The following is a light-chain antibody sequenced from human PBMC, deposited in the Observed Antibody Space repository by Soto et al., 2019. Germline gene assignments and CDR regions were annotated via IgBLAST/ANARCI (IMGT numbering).Light chain of an antibody. J-gene: IGKJ2*01. CDR3: QQDNSYQYT. V-gene: IGKV1-5*01. CDR1: QSITNW. CDR2: DAS. Sequence: DFQMTQSPPTLSASVGDSVTIPCRASQSITNWLAWYQQKPGKAPKVLIYDASNLESGVPSRFSGSGSGTKFTLTISSLQPDDFATYDCQQDNSYQYTFGQGTKLEIK.